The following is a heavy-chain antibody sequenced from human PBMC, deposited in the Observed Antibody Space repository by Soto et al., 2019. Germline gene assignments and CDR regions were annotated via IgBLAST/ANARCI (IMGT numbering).Heavy chain of an antibody. CDR3: ARTSTSGTRFDY. CDR1: GGCISTSNS. J-gene: IGHJ4*02. CDR2: VYHSGST. D-gene: IGHD1-1*01. V-gene: IGHV4-4*02. Sequence: QVQRQESGPGLLMPSGTLSLTWAVSGGCISTSNSWSWVRQPPGKGLEWIGEVYHSGSTNYNPSFKSRVAMSVDKSKNQFSLKLNSVTAADTALYYCARTSTSGTRFDYWGQGSLVTVSS.